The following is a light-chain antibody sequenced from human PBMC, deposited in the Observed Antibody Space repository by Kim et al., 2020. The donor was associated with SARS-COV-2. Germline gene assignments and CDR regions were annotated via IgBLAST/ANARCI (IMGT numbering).Light chain of an antibody. Sequence: SSELTQDPAVSVALGQTVRITCQGDSLRSYYASWYQQKPGQAPVLVIYGKNNRPSGIPDRFSGSSPGNTASLTIPGAQAEDEADYYCTSRDSSGNHYVF. CDR1: SLRSYY. CDR3: TSRDSSGNHYV. CDR2: GKN. J-gene: IGLJ1*01. V-gene: IGLV3-19*01.